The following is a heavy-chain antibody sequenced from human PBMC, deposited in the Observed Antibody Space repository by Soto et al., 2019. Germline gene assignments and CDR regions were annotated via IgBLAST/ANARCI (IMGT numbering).Heavy chain of an antibody. Sequence: QVQLVQSGAEVKKPGSSVKVSCKASGDTFSRYSITWVRQAPGHGLEWIGRIIPIGIPTYAQKFQGRVTFTADESTSTAYMELSSLRSDDTAVYYCAREDRDRETGLVPAAIDGMDVWGQGTTVTVSS. CDR1: GDTFSRYS. J-gene: IGHJ6*02. CDR2: IIPIGIP. CDR3: AREDRDRETGLVPAAIDGMDV. V-gene: IGHV1-69*08. D-gene: IGHD2-2*01.